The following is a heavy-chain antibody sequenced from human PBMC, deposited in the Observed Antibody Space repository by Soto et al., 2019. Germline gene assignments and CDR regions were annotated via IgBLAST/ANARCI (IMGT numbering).Heavy chain of an antibody. CDR2: ISHTGST. D-gene: IGHD1-1*01. J-gene: IGHJ5*02. CDR1: GGSITSGNSYS. Sequence: SETLSVTCDVSGGSITSGNSYSWSWIRQPPGKGLKWIGSISHTGSTSYNPSLKSRLTMSVDKSKNQFSLRLSSVTAADMAVYYCARAVAPYFGTWFDPWGQGILVTVSS. V-gene: IGHV4-30-2*01. CDR3: ARAVAPYFGTWFDP.